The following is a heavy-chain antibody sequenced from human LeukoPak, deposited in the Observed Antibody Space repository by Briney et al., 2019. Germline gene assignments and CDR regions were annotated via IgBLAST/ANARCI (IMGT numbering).Heavy chain of an antibody. CDR1: GFTFSTYA. CDR2: ITSNGDTT. D-gene: IGHD2-15*01. J-gene: IGHJ4*02. V-gene: IGHV3-64*04. CDR3: ARVGYCSGGSCYGGDY. Sequence: PGGSLRLSCSASGFTFSTYAMHWVRQAPGKGLEYVSSITSNGDTTYYTDSVKGRFTISRDNSKNTLYLQMNTLRAEDTAVYYCARVGYCSGGSCYGGDYWGQGTLVTVSS.